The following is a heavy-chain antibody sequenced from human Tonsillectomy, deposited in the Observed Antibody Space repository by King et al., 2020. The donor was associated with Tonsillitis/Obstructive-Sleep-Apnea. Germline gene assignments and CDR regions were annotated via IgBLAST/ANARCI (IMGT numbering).Heavy chain of an antibody. V-gene: IGHV5-10-1*03. J-gene: IGHJ6*02. CDR2: IDPSDSYV. CDR1: GYSFTSYW. CDR3: ARSVDTAIDSDHYYGMDV. D-gene: IGHD5-18*01. Sequence: VQLVQSGAEVKKPGESLRISCKGSGYSFTSYWISWVRQMPGKGLEWMGRIDPSDSYVNYSPSFQGPFTISADKSISTAYLQWSSLKASDTAMYYCARSVDTAIDSDHYYGMDVWGQGTTITVSS.